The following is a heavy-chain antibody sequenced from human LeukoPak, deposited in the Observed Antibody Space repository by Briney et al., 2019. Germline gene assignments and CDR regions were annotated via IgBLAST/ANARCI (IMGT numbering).Heavy chain of an antibody. CDR1: GFTFSTYA. D-gene: IGHD3-10*01. V-gene: IGHV3-64D*08. CDR3: VKATVGGVREVRGGWYFDL. J-gene: IGHJ2*01. CDR2: ISNNGYTT. Sequence: QPGGSLGLSCSASGFTFSTYALHWVRQPPGTGLKFVSAISNNGYTTYYAHSVEGRFTISRDNSKNTLYLQMTGLGPEDTAVYYCVKATVGGVREVRGGWYFDLWGRGTLVTV.